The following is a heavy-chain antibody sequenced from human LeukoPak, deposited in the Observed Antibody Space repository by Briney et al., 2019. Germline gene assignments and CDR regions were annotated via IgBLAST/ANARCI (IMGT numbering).Heavy chain of an antibody. D-gene: IGHD3-3*01. J-gene: IGHJ4*02. CDR1: GFTFSSYR. V-gene: IGHV3-7*01. Sequence: PGGSLRLSCAASGFTFSSYRMSWVRQAQGKGLEWVANIKQDGSEKYYVDSVKGRFTISRDNAKNSLYLQMNSLRAEDTAVYYCARGPRRHYEFWSGYSQDYWGQGTLVTVSS. CDR3: ARGPRRHYEFWSGYSQDY. CDR2: IKQDGSEK.